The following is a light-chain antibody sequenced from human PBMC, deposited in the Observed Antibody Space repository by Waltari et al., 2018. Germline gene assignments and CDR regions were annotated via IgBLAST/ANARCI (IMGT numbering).Light chain of an antibody. CDR2: GVS. CDR3: HLYGSART. CDR1: QIVSNNY. V-gene: IGKV3-20*01. J-gene: IGKJ4*01. Sequence: NVLTQSPGTLSLSPGERATLSCRASQIVSNNYLAWYQQPPGQAPRLLSYGVSSRATGIPDRFSGSGSGTDFTLTISRLEPEDSAVYFCHLYGSARTFGGGTKVEIK.